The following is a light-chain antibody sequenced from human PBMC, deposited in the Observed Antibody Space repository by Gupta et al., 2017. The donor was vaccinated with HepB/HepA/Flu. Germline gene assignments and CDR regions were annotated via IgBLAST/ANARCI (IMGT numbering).Light chain of an antibody. J-gene: IGKJ5*01. Sequence: DIQMTQSPSSVSASVRDTVTITCRASQGISWLAWYQQKPGKAPNLLIYAASTLQSGVPSRFSGSGSGTSFTLTIISLQPEDFATYYCQQANSFPPTFGQGTPLDIK. CDR2: AAS. CDR3: QQANSFPPT. CDR1: QGISW. V-gene: IGKV1D-12*01.